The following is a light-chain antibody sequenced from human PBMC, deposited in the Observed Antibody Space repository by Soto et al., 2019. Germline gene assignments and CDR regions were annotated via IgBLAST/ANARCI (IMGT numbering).Light chain of an antibody. J-gene: IGKJ2*01. CDR1: QSVSSVS. V-gene: IGKV3-20*01. CDR3: QQYGGSPLVT. CDR2: GAS. Sequence: EIVLTQSPGTLSLSPGERATLSCRASQSVSSVSLAWYQQKPGQAPRLLVYGASTRPTGIPDRFSGSGSGTDFTLTISRLEPEDFAVYYCQQYGGSPLVTFGQGTKLEIK.